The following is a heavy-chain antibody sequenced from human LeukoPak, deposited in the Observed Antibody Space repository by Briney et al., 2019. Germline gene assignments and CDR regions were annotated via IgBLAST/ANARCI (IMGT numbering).Heavy chain of an antibody. J-gene: IGHJ1*01. CDR3: ARGGIPGYFQH. CDR1: GYTFTSYA. Sequence: ASVKVSCKASGYTFTSYAMHWVRQAPGQRLEWMGWINAGNGNTKYSQKFQGRVTITRDTSASTAYMELSSLRSDDTAAYYCARGGIPGYFQHWGQGTLVTVSS. D-gene: IGHD3-16*01. CDR2: INAGNGNT. V-gene: IGHV1-3*01.